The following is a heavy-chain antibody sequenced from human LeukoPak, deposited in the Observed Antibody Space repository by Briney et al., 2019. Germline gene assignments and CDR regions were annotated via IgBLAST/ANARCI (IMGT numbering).Heavy chain of an antibody. CDR2: IIPILGIA. J-gene: IGHJ5*02. V-gene: IGHV1-69*04. D-gene: IGHD6-19*01. CDR3: ARDQAGATYSSGWYPSGGFDP. Sequence: SVKVSCKASGGTFSSYAISWVRQAPGQGLEWMGRIIPILGIANYAQKFQGRVTITADESTSTAYMELSSLRSEDTAVYYCARDQAGATYSSGWYPSGGFDPWGQGTLVTVSS. CDR1: GGTFSSYA.